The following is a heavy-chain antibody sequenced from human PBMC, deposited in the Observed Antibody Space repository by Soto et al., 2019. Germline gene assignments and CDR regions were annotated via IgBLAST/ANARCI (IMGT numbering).Heavy chain of an antibody. CDR2: ISYDGSNK. V-gene: IGHV3-30-3*01. CDR3: ARDKSPGLVLERVPPDY. J-gene: IGHJ4*02. Sequence: GGSLRLSCAASGFTFSSYAMHWVRQAPGKGLEWVAVISYDGSNKYYADSVKGRFTISRDNSKNTLYLQMNSLRAEDTAVYYCARDKSPGLVLERVPPDYCGQGTLVTVSS. CDR1: GFTFSSYA. D-gene: IGHD3-3*01.